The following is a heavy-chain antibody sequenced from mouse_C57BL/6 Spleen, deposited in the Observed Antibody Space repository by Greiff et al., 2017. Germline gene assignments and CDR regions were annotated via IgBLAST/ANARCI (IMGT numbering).Heavy chain of an antibody. CDR3: ASLADY. D-gene: IGHD2-10*02. J-gene: IGHJ2*01. CDR1: GFTFSSYG. V-gene: IGHV5-6*01. Sequence: EVMLVESGGDLVKPGGSLKLSCAASGFTFSSYGMSWVRQTPDKRLEWVANISSGGSYPYYPDRVKGRFTISRDNAKNTLYPQMSSLKSEDTAMYYCASLADYWGQGTTLTVSS. CDR2: ISSGGSYP.